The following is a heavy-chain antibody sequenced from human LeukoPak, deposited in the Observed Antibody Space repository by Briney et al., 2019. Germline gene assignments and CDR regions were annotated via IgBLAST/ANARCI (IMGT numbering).Heavy chain of an antibody. Sequence: GGSLRVSCASSGFTFINNEMNWVLQASGKGVEWISYMDSKGDATYYADSVKGRFTTSTDNAKNSLYLQINRLRAADTAVYYCARGGRVATGPREPNFDYWGRGTLVTVSS. J-gene: IGHJ4*02. D-gene: IGHD5-12*01. CDR3: ARGGRVATGPREPNFDY. CDR2: MDSKGDAT. V-gene: IGHV3-48*03. CDR1: GFTFINNE.